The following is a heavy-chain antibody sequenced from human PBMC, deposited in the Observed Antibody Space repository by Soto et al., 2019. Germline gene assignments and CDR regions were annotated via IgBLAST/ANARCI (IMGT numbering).Heavy chain of an antibody. Sequence: XSVKVSCKASACTFSSYAISWVRQAPGQGLEWMGGIIPIFGTANYAQKFQGRVTITADKSTSTAYMELSSLRSEDTAVYYCATVSAGYFFDYWGQGTLVTVSS. CDR2: IIPIFGTA. CDR3: ATVSAGYFFDY. CDR1: ACTFSSYA. D-gene: IGHD3-10*01. J-gene: IGHJ4*02. V-gene: IGHV1-69*06.